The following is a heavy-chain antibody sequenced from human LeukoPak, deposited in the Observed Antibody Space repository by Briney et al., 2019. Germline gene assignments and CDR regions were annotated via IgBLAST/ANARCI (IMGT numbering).Heavy chain of an antibody. V-gene: IGHV1-8*01. CDR1: GYTFTSYD. CDR2: MNPNSGNT. D-gene: IGHD3-10*01. CDR3: ARAYYGDTFDP. Sequence: GASVKVSCKASGYTFTSYDINWVRQATGQGLEWMGWMNPNSGNTGYAQKFQGRVTMIRNTSLSTAYMDLSSLRSEDTAVYYCARAYYGDTFDPWGQGTLVTVSS. J-gene: IGHJ5*02.